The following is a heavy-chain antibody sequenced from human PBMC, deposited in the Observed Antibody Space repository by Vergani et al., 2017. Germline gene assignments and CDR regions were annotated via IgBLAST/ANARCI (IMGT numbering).Heavy chain of an antibody. Sequence: EVQLVESGGGLVQPGGSLRLSCAASGFTFSSYEMNWVRQAPGKGLEWVSYISSSGSTIYYADSVKGRFTISRDNAKNSLYLQMNSLRTEDTDVYYCARGRVIAATEGPYWYFDLWGRGTLVTVSS. CDR2: ISSSGSTI. D-gene: IGHD2-15*01. CDR1: GFTFSSYE. J-gene: IGHJ2*01. CDR3: ARGRVIAATEGPYWYFDL. V-gene: IGHV3-48*03.